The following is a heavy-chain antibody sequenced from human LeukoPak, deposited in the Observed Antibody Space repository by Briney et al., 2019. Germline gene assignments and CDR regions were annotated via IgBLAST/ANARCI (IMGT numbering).Heavy chain of an antibody. Sequence: ASGKVSCTASGYIFTNYFIHWVRQDPGQGLEWMGIINCGDGTASYAQKFQGRLTITRDTSTSTVHMDLRSLRSDDTAMYFCTRADNQEFESWGQGTLVTVSS. CDR2: INCGDGTA. V-gene: IGHV1-46*01. CDR1: GYIFTNYF. J-gene: IGHJ4*02. CDR3: TRADNQEFES. D-gene: IGHD5-24*01.